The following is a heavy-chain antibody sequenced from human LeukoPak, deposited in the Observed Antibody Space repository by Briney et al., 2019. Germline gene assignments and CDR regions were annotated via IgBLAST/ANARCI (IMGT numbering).Heavy chain of an antibody. CDR1: GFTFSDYS. CDR2: ITSAGGYT. V-gene: IGHV3-21*01. CDR3: ATSGGFVLPNAITGNWYMDV. D-gene: IGHD2-2*01. Sequence: GRSLRLSCGASGFTFSDYSMNWVRQAPGKGLAWVASITSAGGYTYYADSVKGRFTISSDNAQNSLFLQMNSLRAEDTAVYFCATSGGFVLPNAITGNWYMDVWGRGTSVTVSS. J-gene: IGHJ6*03.